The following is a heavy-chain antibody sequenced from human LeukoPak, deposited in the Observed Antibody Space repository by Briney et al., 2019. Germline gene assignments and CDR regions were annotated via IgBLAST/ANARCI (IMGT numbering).Heavy chain of an antibody. CDR3: AQLGDVFGYCSSTSCRDV. CDR1: GFTFSSYG. D-gene: IGHD2-2*01. J-gene: IGHJ6*04. CDR2: ISGSGGST. Sequence: GGSLRLSCAASGFTFSSYGMSWVRQAPGKGLEWVSAISGSGGSTYYADSVKGRFTISRDNSKNTLYLQMNSLRAEDTAVYYCAQLGDVFGYCSSTSCRDVWGKGTTVTVSS. V-gene: IGHV3-23*01.